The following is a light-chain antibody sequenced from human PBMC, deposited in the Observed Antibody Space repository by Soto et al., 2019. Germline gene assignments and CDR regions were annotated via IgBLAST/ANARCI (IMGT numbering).Light chain of an antibody. CDR1: QSVGSSN. V-gene: IGKV3-20*01. J-gene: IGKJ1*01. CDR3: QQYGRSPPT. CDR2: TTS. Sequence: EIVLTQSPGTLSLSPGERATLSCRASQSVGSSNLAWYQQKPGQTPRLLMYTTSMRATGIPDRFSGSGSGTDFTLTISRLEPEDFAVYYCQQYGRSPPTFGQGTKVDIK.